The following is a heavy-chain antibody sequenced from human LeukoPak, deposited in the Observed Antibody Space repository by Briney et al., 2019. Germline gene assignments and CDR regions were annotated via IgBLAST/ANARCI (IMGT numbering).Heavy chain of an antibody. CDR1: GFSLSTSGVG. V-gene: IGHV2-5*01. J-gene: IGHJ5*02. Sequence: SGPTLVKPTQTLTLTCTFSGFSLSTSGVGVGWIRQPPGKALEWLALIYWNDDKRYSPSLKSRLTITKDTSKNQVVLTMTNMDPVDTATYYCAHRAAHYDFWSGYSPSSSWFDPWGQGTLVTVSS. CDR3: AHRAAHYDFWSGYSPSSSWFDP. CDR2: IYWNDDK. D-gene: IGHD3-3*01.